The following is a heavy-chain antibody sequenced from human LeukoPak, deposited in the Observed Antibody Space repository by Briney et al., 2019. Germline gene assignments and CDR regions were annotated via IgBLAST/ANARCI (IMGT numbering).Heavy chain of an antibody. CDR1: GGSFSGYY. CDR3: ASATIVGAPDAFDI. V-gene: IGHV4-34*01. D-gene: IGHD1-26*01. CDR2: INHSRST. Sequence: SETLSFTCDVYGGSFSGYYWSWIRQPPGKGLEWIGEINHSRSTNYNPSLKSRITISVDTSKNQFSLKLNSVTAADTAVYYCASATIVGAPDAFDIWGQGTMVTVSS. J-gene: IGHJ3*02.